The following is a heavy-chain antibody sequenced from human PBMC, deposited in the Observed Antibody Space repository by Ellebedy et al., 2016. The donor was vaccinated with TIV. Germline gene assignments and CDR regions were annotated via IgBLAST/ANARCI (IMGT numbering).Heavy chain of an antibody. J-gene: IGHJ4*02. D-gene: IGHD3-9*01. CDR2: ISSSSSYI. CDR3: ARLGKVRGLRYFDWLLYPIDY. V-gene: IGHV3-21*01. Sequence: GGSLRLSXAASGFTFSSYSMNWVRQAPGKGLEWVSSISSSSSYIYYADSVKGRFTISRDNAKNSLYLQMNSLRAEDTAVYYCARLGKVRGLRYFDWLLYPIDYWGQGTLVTVSS. CDR1: GFTFSSYS.